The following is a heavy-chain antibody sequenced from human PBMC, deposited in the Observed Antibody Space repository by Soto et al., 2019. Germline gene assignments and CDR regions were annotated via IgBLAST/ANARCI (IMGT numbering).Heavy chain of an antibody. Sequence: PGGSLRLSCAAPGNSFSNLWMHWVRQAPGEGLVWVSRINNDGSNTVYADSVRGRFTISRDNAKNTLYLQMNSLRAEDTAVYYCTRDRSGSYDLWGQGTLVTVSS. J-gene: IGHJ5*02. CDR1: GNSFSNLW. CDR3: TRDRSGSYDL. D-gene: IGHD1-26*01. CDR2: INNDGSNT. V-gene: IGHV3-74*01.